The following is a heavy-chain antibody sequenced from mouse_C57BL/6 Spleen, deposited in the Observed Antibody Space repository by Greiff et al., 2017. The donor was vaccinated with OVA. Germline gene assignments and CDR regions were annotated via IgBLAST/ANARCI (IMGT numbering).Heavy chain of an antibody. CDR1: GFSLTSYA. Sequence: QVQLKESGPGLVAPSQSLSITCTVSGFSLTSYAISWVRQPPGKGLEWLGVIWTVGGTNYNSALKSRLSISKDNSKSQVFLKMNSLQTDDTARYYCASLYGYDPAWFAYWGQGTLVTVSA. CDR2: IWTVGGT. V-gene: IGHV2-9-1*01. CDR3: ASLYGYDPAWFAY. D-gene: IGHD2-2*01. J-gene: IGHJ3*01.